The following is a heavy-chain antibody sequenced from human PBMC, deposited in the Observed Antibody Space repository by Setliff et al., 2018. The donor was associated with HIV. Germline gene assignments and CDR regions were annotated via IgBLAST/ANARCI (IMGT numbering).Heavy chain of an antibody. Sequence: SETLSLTCTVSGVSISDYYWSWIRQPPGKGLEWIGYIYFSGSTNYNPSLRSRVTISADTPKNQFSLKLSSVTAADTAVYYCARGFVAVGHYYYYYMDVWGKGTTVTVSS. J-gene: IGHJ6*03. CDR1: GVSISDYY. CDR2: IYFSGST. D-gene: IGHD6-19*01. CDR3: ARGFVAVGHYYYYYMDV. V-gene: IGHV4-59*13.